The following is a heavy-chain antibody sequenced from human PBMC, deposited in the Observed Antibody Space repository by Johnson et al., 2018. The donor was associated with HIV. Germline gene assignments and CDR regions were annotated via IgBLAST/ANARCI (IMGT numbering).Heavy chain of an antibody. Sequence: QVQLVESGGCLVQPGRSLRLSCAASGFTFDDYAMHWVRQAPGKGLEWVSVIYSGGSTYYADSVKGRFTISRDNSKNTLYLEMNSLRAEDTAVYYCARDHSGYDSVTAAFDIWGQGTMVTVSS. D-gene: IGHD5-12*01. J-gene: IGHJ3*02. CDR3: ARDHSGYDSVTAAFDI. CDR1: GFTFDDYA. CDR2: IYSGGST. V-gene: IGHV3-NL1*01.